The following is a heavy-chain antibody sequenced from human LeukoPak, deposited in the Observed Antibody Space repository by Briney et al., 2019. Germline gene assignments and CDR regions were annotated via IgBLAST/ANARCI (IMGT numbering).Heavy chain of an antibody. CDR3: AKTTYYYDSSGYFIPTVFDY. CDR2: INTDGTVT. Sequence: GGSLRLSCAASGFTFSKYWMLWVRQAPGKGLESVSRINTDGTVTTYADSVKGRFTISRDNSKDTLYLQMNSLRAEDTAIYYCAKTTYYYDSSGYFIPTVFDYWGQGTLVTVSS. J-gene: IGHJ4*02. D-gene: IGHD3-22*01. V-gene: IGHV3-74*01. CDR1: GFTFSKYW.